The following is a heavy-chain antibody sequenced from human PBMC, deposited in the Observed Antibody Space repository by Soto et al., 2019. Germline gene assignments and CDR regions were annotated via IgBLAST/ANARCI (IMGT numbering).Heavy chain of an antibody. CDR2: IIPIFGTA. Sequence: ASVKVSCKASGGTFSSYAISWVRQAPGQGLEWMGGIIPIFGTANYAQKFQGRVTITADESTSTAYMELSSLRSEDTAVYYCARALDCSSTSCRTEVYYYYMDVWGKGTTVTVSS. V-gene: IGHV1-69*13. CDR1: GGTFSSYA. CDR3: ARALDCSSTSCRTEVYYYYMDV. D-gene: IGHD2-2*01. J-gene: IGHJ6*03.